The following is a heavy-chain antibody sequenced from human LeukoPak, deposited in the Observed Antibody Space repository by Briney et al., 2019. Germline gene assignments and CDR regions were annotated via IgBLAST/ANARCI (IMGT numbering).Heavy chain of an antibody. J-gene: IGHJ4*02. CDR2: IKSKADGETI. CDR3: STLTSRGLSDS. D-gene: IGHD1-20*01. Sequence: GGSLRLSCAASGFTFSSYWITWVRQAPGKGLEWVGRIKSKADGETIDYAAPVKGRFTFSRDDSKNMLYLQMNSLKSEDTAVYYCSTLTSRGLSDSWGQGTLVTVSS. V-gene: IGHV3-15*01. CDR1: GFTFSSYW.